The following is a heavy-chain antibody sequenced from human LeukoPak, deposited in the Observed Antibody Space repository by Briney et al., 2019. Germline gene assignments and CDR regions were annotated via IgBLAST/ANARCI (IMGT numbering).Heavy chain of an antibody. CDR3: ARGGHCSTTSCSNYDGMDV. D-gene: IGHD2-2*01. CDR1: GFTFSSYG. V-gene: IGHV3-33*01. Sequence: GGSLRLSCAASGFTFSSYGMHWVRQAPGKGLEWVAVIWYDGSNKYYADSVKGRFTISRDNSKNTLYLQMNSLRAEDTAVYFCARGGHCSTTSCSNYDGMDVWGQGTTLTVSS. J-gene: IGHJ6*02. CDR2: IWYDGSNK.